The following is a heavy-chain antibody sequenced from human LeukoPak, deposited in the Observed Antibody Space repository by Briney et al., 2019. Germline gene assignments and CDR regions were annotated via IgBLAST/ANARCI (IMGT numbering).Heavy chain of an antibody. V-gene: IGHV3-48*03. CDR2: ISSSGSTT. CDR3: AREIPQQLVAMDV. J-gene: IGHJ6*02. CDR1: GFTFSSYE. Sequence: GGSLRLSCAASGFTFSSYEMNWVRQAPGKGLEWVSYISSSGSTTHYADSVKGRFTISRDNAKKSLYLQMNSLRAEDTAVYYCAREIPQQLVAMDVWGQGTTVTVSS. D-gene: IGHD6-13*01.